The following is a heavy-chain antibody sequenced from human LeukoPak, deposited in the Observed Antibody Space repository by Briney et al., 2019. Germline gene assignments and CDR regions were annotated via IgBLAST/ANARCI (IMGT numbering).Heavy chain of an antibody. Sequence: GGSLRLSCAASGFTFSSYSMNWVRQAPGKGLEWVSSISSSSSCIYYADSVKGRFTISRDNAKNSLYLQMNSLRAEDTAVYYCARDPYKQWLTGFDYWGQGTLVTVSS. J-gene: IGHJ4*02. CDR3: ARDPYKQWLTGFDY. CDR1: GFTFSSYS. V-gene: IGHV3-21*01. D-gene: IGHD6-19*01. CDR2: ISSSSSCI.